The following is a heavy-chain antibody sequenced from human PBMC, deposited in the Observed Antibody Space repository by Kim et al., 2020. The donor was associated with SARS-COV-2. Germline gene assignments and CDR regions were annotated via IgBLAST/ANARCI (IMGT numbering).Heavy chain of an antibody. CDR3: AKGGCSGGSCYFRYFDL. Sequence: SLKSRVTISVDTSKNQFSLKLSSVTAADTAVYYCAKGGCSGGSCYFRYFDLWGRGTLVTVSS. V-gene: IGHV4-59*01. J-gene: IGHJ2*01. D-gene: IGHD2-15*01.